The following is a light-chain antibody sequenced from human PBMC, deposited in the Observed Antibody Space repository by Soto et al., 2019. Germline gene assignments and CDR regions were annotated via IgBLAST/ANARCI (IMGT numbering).Light chain of an antibody. CDR2: LTF. J-gene: IGKJ2*01. CDR3: MQALQTPDN. V-gene: IGKV2-28*01. Sequence: DIVMTQSPLSLPVTPGEPASISCRSSQSLLHSDGYTYMDWYLQKPGQSPQVLLYLTFNRASGGPDRISGSGSGTYVTLKISRVEAEDAGVYYCMQALQTPDNLGHANKLYIK. CDR1: QSLLHSDGYTY.